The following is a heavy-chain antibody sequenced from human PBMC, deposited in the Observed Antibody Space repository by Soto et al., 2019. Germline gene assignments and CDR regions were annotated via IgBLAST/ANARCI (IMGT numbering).Heavy chain of an antibody. CDR2: IDSGGST. V-gene: IGHV3-53*01. J-gene: IGHJ6*02. CDR1: GFTVSSNY. Sequence: PGGSLRLSCAASGFTVSSNYMSWVRQAPGKGLEWVSVIDSGGSTYYADAVKGRFTISRDNSKNTLYLQMNSLRAEDTAVYYCARDTLRYFRAGGMDVWGQGTTVTVSS. D-gene: IGHD3-9*01. CDR3: ARDTLRYFRAGGMDV.